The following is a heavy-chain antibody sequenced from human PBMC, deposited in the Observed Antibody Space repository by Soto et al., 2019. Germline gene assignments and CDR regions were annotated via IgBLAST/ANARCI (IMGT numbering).Heavy chain of an antibody. V-gene: IGHV1-2*02. J-gene: IGHJ6*02. Sequence: QVQLVQSGAEVKKPGASVRVSCKASGYTFTDYYLHWVRQAPGQGLEWMGWINPITGDTKSTQKFQAGVTMTRHTPIGTASLELTSLTSDDSAVYYCARVTSFQDGMDVWGQGTTVSVS. CDR2: INPITGDT. D-gene: IGHD2-2*01. CDR1: GYTFTDYY. CDR3: ARVTSFQDGMDV.